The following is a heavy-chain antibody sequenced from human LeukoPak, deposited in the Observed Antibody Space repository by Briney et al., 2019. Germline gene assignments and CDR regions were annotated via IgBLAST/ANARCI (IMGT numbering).Heavy chain of an antibody. V-gene: IGHV3-30*03. CDR2: ISYDGSNK. CDR1: GFTFSSYG. J-gene: IGHJ4*02. CDR3: ARAPPYDSSGLLDY. Sequence: GGSLRLSCAASGFTFSSYGMHWVRQAPGKGLEWVAVISYDGSNKYYADSVKGRFTISRDNSKNTLYLQMNTLRAEDTAVYYCARAPPYDSSGLLDYWGQGTLVTVSS. D-gene: IGHD3-22*01.